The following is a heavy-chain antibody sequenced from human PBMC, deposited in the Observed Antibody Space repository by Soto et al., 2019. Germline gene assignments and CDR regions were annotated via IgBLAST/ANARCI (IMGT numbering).Heavy chain of an antibody. CDR3: ASNVAVAARHVMDV. CDR1: GFTVSSNY. D-gene: IGHD6-19*01. CDR2: IYSGGST. Sequence: PGGSLRLSCAASGFTVSSNYMSWVRQAPGKGLEWVSLIYSGGSTYYADSVKGRFTISRDNSKNTLYLQMISLRADDTAVYYCASNVAVAARHVMDVWGQGTTVTVSS. V-gene: IGHV3-53*01. J-gene: IGHJ6*02.